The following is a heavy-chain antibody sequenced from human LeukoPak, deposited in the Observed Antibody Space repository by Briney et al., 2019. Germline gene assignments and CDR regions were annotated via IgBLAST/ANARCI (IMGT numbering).Heavy chain of an antibody. Sequence: SETLSLTCTVSGGSISSGSYYWSWIRQPAGKGLEWIGRIYTSGSTNYNPSLKSRVTISVDTSKNQFSLKLSSVTAADTAVYYCARGTDYYDSSGYYYTDYWGQRTLVTVSS. CDR1: GGSISSGSYY. D-gene: IGHD3-22*01. J-gene: IGHJ4*02. CDR3: ARGTDYYDSSGYYYTDY. V-gene: IGHV4-61*02. CDR2: IYTSGST.